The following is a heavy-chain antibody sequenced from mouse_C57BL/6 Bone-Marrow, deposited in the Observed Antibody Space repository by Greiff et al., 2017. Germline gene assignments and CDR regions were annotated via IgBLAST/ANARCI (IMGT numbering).Heavy chain of an antibody. CDR2: IRSKSSNYAT. J-gene: IGHJ3*01. D-gene: IGHD1-1*01. CDR3: VMNYYYGSRTGFAY. Sequence: GGGLVQPKGSLKLSCAASGFTFNTYAMHWVRQAPGKGLEWVARIRSKSSNYATYYAASVKDRFTISRDDSQSMLYLQMNNLKTEDTAMYYCVMNYYYGSRTGFAYWGQGTLVTVSA. CDR1: GFTFNTYA. V-gene: IGHV10-3*01.